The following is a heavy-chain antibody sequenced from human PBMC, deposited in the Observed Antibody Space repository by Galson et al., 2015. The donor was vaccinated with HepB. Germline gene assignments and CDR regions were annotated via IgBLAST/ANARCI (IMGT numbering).Heavy chain of an antibody. CDR1: GGTFSSYA. D-gene: IGHD3-3*01. Sequence: SVKVSCKASGGTFSSYAISWVRQAPGQGLEWMGGIIPIFGTANYAQKFQGRVTITADESTSTAYMELSSLRSEDTAVYYCARGAIFGKPIGYFDYWGQGTLVTVSS. V-gene: IGHV1-69*13. J-gene: IGHJ4*02. CDR3: ARGAIFGKPIGYFDY. CDR2: IIPIFGTA.